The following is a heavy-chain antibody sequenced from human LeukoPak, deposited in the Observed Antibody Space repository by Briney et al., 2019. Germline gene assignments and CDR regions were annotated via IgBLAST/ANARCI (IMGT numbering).Heavy chain of an antibody. D-gene: IGHD6-6*01. V-gene: IGHV1-18*01. CDR3: ARGHPPAARHYYYYMDV. CDR2: ISAYNGNT. Sequence: GASVNVSCKASGYSFGDSGFSWVRQAPGRGLEWMGWISAYNGNTNYAQKLQGRVTMTTDTSTSTAYMELRSLRSDDTAVYYCARGHPPAARHYYYYMDVWGKGTSVTVSS. CDR1: GYSFGDSG. J-gene: IGHJ6*03.